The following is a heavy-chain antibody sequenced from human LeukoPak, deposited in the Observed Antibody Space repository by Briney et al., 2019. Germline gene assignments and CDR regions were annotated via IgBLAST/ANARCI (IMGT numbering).Heavy chain of an antibody. V-gene: IGHV1-69*13. CDR2: IIPIFGTA. CDR1: GGTFSSYA. D-gene: IGHD2-2*01. Sequence: SVKVSCKASGGTFSSYAISWVRQAPGQGLEWMGGIIPIFGTANYAQKFQGRVTITADESTSTAYMELSSLRSEDTAVYYCARVYNEIVVVPAAINYYYYYMDVWGKGTTVTVSS. CDR3: ARVYNEIVVVPAAINYYYYYMDV. J-gene: IGHJ6*03.